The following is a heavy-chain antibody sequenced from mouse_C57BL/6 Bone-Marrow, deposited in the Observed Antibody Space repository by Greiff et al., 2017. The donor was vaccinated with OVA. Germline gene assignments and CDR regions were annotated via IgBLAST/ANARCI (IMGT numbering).Heavy chain of an antibody. J-gene: IGHJ1*03. D-gene: IGHD1-1*01. CDR3: ISTVVYFDV. Sequence: VHLLQSGRGLVQPGGSMKLSCAASGFTFTDAWMDWVRQSPGKGLEWVAEIRNKANSHATYYALSGKGTFTISRDDSKSSVYRQMNSVRAEDSGIYYCISTVVYFDVWGTGTTVTVSS. CDR1: GFTFTDAW. V-gene: IGHV6-6*01. CDR2: IRNKANSHAT.